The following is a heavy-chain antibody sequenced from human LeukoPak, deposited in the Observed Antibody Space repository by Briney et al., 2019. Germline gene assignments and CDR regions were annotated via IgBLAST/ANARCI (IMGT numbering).Heavy chain of an antibody. CDR1: GYTFTSYY. J-gene: IGHJ4*02. CDR3: ARGGGIVGATTIKSDY. Sequence: ASVKVSCKASGYTFTSYYMHWVRQAPGQGLEWMGIIDPSGGSTSYAQKFQGRVTMTRDTSTSTVYMELSSLRSEDTAVYYCARGGGIVGATTIKSDYWGQGTLVTVSS. D-gene: IGHD1-26*01. CDR2: IDPSGGST. V-gene: IGHV1-46*01.